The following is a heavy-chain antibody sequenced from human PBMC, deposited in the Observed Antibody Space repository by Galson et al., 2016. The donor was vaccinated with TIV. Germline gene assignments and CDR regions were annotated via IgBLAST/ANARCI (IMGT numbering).Heavy chain of an antibody. V-gene: IGHV3-33*01. Sequence: SLRLSCAASGFTFGTYGMYWVRQAPGGGLEWVGIIWYDGVKTDYADSVKGRSSISRDNSKNKLFLQMDRLSVEDTAVYYCARVRFGSSTNCLGYLDYLGQGVLVTVSS. J-gene: IGHJ4*02. D-gene: IGHD2-2*01. CDR1: GFTFGTYG. CDR3: ARVRFGSSTNCLGYLDY. CDR2: IWYDGVKT.